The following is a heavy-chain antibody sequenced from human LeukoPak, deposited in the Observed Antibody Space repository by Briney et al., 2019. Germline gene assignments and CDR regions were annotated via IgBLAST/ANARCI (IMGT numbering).Heavy chain of an antibody. Sequence: GMSLSLSCAASGFSFDTHGMHWVRQAPGKGLEWVAVIWYDGSKKYYADSVKGRFTTSRDNSKKSLFLQMNSLRAEDTALYYCARDVFADSSGGSFDFWGQGTLVTISS. J-gene: IGHJ4*02. CDR3: ARDVFADSSGGSFDF. CDR2: IWYDGSKK. CDR1: GFSFDTHG. D-gene: IGHD3-16*01. V-gene: IGHV3-33*01.